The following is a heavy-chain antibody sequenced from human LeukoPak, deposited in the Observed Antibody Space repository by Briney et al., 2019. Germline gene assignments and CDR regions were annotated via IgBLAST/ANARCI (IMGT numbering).Heavy chain of an antibody. D-gene: IGHD3-22*01. J-gene: IGHJ4*02. CDR2: INHSGST. CDR3: ARGLYYYDSSGYYSAKVNY. CDR1: GGSFSGYY. V-gene: IGHV4-34*01. Sequence: SETLSLTCAVYGGSFSGYYWSWIRQPPGKGLEWIGEINHSGSTNYNPSLKSRVTISVDTSKNQFSLKLSSVTAADTAVYYCARGLYYYDSSGYYSAKVNYWGQGTLVTVSS.